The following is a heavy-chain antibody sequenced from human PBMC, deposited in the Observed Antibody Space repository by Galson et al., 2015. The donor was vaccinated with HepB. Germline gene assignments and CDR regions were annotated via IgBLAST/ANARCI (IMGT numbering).Heavy chain of an antibody. D-gene: IGHD1-26*01. J-gene: IGHJ4*02. Sequence: SLRLSCAASGFTFSAYWMDWVRQTPGKGLVWVSRINGDGSDTRYADSVKGRFTISRDNGKNTLYLQMDSLRAEDTAVYYCARRFVGVGAALDYWGQGTLVTVSS. CDR1: GFTFSAYW. CDR2: INGDGSDT. CDR3: ARRFVGVGAALDY. V-gene: IGHV3-74*01.